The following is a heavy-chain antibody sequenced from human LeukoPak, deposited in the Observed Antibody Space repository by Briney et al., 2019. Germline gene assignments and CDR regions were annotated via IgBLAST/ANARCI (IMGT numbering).Heavy chain of an antibody. V-gene: IGHV3-74*01. CDR1: GFTLSYYW. CDR3: TRDPRNKGFDP. CDR2: INGDGSST. J-gene: IGHJ5*02. D-gene: IGHD1/OR15-1a*01. Sequence: GGSLRLSCAASGFTLSYYWMHWVRQAPGKGLVWVSCINGDGSSTYYADSVKGRFTISRDNAKNTLYLEMNSLRAEDTAVYYCTRDPRNKGFDPWGQGTLVTVSS.